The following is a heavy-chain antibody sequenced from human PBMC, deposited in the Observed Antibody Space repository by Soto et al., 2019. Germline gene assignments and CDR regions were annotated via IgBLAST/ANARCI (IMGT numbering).Heavy chain of an antibody. Sequence: ASVKVSCKACGYTFTSYDITWVRQATGQGLGWMGWMNPNSGNTGYAQKFQGRVTMTRNTSIGTAYMELSSLRSEDTSVYYCATERGEYAFDIWGHGTMVPVSS. V-gene: IGHV1-8*01. CDR1: GYTFTSYD. CDR2: MNPNSGNT. D-gene: IGHD3-16*01. J-gene: IGHJ3*02. CDR3: ATERGEYAFDI.